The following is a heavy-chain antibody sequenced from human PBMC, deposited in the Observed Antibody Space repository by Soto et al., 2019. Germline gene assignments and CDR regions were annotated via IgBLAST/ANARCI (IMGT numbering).Heavy chain of an antibody. CDR2: IFPGDSDT. CDR1: GYSFSSYW. V-gene: IGHV5-51*01. D-gene: IGHD6-19*01. Sequence: GESLKISCKGFGYSFSSYWIGWVRQMPGKGLEWMGIIFPGDSDTRYSPSFQGQVTISADKSISTAYLQWSSLKASDTAMYYCARRDDSSDWYSYYWGQGTLVTVSS. J-gene: IGHJ4*02. CDR3: ARRDDSSDWYSYY.